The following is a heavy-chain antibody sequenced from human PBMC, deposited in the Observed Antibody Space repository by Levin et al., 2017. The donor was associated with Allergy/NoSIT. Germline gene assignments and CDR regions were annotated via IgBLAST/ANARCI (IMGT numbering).Heavy chain of an antibody. CDR3: ARDRGHSGSYYYYYYGMDV. CDR1: GFTFSDYY. CDR2: ISSSGSTI. J-gene: IGHJ6*02. V-gene: IGHV3-11*01. D-gene: IGHD1-26*01. Sequence: PGGSLRLSCAASGFTFSDYYMSWIRQAPGKGLEWVSYISSSGSTIYYADSVKGRFTISRDNAKNSLYLQMNSLRAEDTAVYYCARDRGHSGSYYYYYYGMDVWGQGTTVTVSS.